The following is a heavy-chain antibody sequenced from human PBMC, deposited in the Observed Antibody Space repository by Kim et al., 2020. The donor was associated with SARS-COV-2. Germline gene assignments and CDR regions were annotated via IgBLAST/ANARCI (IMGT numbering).Heavy chain of an antibody. CDR1: GFTFSSYA. CDR3: ARDRGPIRPNCFQH. CDR2: ISYDGSNK. D-gene: IGHD2-15*01. V-gene: IGHV3-30-3*01. J-gene: IGHJ1*01. Sequence: GGSLRLSCAASGFTFSSYAMHWVRQAPGKGLEWVAVISYDGSNKYYADSVKGRFTISRDNSKNTLYLQMNSLRAEDTAVYYCARDRGPIRPNCFQHWGQG.